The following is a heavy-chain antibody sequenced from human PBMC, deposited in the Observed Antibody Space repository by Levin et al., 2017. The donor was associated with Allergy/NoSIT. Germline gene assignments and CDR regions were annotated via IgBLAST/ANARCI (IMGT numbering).Heavy chain of an antibody. D-gene: IGHD2-21*02. CDR3: ARAALYCRGDCYYFDY. J-gene: IGHJ4*02. Sequence: QTGESLKISCAASGFTVSSNYMNWVRQAPGKGLEWVSVIYSGGSTYYADSVKGRFTISRDNSKNTLYLQMNSLRAEDTAVYYCARAALYCRGDCYYFDYWGQGTLVTVSS. CDR1: GFTVSSNY. CDR2: IYSGGST. V-gene: IGHV3-53*01.